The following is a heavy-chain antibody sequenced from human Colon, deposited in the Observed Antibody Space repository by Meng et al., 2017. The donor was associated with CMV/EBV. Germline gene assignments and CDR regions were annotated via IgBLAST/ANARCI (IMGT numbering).Heavy chain of an antibody. J-gene: IGHJ4*02. CDR3: ARGIVY. CDR1: GSTFSDNY. Sequence: GESLKISCAASGSTFSDNYMSWIRQAPGKGLEWLSYISYSGTTIYYAGSVEGRFTVSRDNAKNSLYLQMDSLRAEDTAVYYCARGIVYWGQGTLVTVSS. V-gene: IGHV3-11*01. CDR2: ISYSGTTI.